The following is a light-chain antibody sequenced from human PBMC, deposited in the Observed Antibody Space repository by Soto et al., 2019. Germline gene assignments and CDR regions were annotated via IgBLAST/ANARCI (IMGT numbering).Light chain of an antibody. CDR1: SSNIGAGYD. CDR3: QSYDSSLSGYV. V-gene: IGLV1-40*01. J-gene: IGLJ1*01. Sequence: QCVLTRPASGSGAAGGGGTISCTGSSSNIGAGYDVHWYQQLPGTAPKLLIYGNSNRPSGVPDRFSGSKSGTSASLAITGLQAEDEADYYCQSYDSSLSGYVFGTGTKVTVL. CDR2: GNS.